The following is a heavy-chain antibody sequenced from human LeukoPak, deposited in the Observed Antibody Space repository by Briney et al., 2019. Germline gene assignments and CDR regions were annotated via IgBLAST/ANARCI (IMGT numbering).Heavy chain of an antibody. J-gene: IGHJ4*02. Sequence: GGSLRLSGAASGFTFSNSNMNWVRQAPGKGLEWVASISSSSSYIYYADSVKGRFTISRDNAKNSLSLQMNSLRAEDTAVYYCAIDRSSGYYGLDFWGQGTLVTVSS. CDR2: ISSSSSYI. CDR3: AIDRSSGYYGLDF. D-gene: IGHD3-22*01. CDR1: GFTFSNSN. V-gene: IGHV3-21*01.